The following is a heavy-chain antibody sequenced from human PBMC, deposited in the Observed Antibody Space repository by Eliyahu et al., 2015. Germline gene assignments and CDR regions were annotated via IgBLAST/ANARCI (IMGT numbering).Heavy chain of an antibody. CDR1: ESIFTNYN. CDR3: ATQDAHSLIVHAFEI. Sequence: QVQLVQSGAEVKKPGASVKVSCKASESIFTNYNINWVRQATGQGLEWMGWMNPNSGNTGYAQRFQGRLTVTRDMSTSTAYMDLSSLTSEDTAVYFCATQDAHSLIVHAFEIWGQGTMVTVSS. J-gene: IGHJ3*02. V-gene: IGHV1-8*01. D-gene: IGHD2-8*01. CDR2: MNPNSGNT.